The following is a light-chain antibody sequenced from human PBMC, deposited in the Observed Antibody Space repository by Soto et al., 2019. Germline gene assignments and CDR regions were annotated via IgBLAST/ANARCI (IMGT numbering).Light chain of an antibody. CDR3: QQYDRSPFT. Sequence: EIVMTQSPGTLSLSPGERATLSCGASQSVSRNYVAWYQQKPGLAPSLVMFATSTRATGIPDRFSGSGSGTDFTLTISRLEPEDFAVYFCQQYDRSPFTFGRGTKVDI. J-gene: IGKJ3*01. CDR1: QSVSRNY. V-gene: IGKV3D-20*01. CDR2: ATS.